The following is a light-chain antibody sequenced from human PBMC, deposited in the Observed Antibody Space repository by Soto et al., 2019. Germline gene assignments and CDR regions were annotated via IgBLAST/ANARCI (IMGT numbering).Light chain of an antibody. Sequence: QAVLTQPASVSGSPGQSITISCTGTSSDVGLYNYVSWYQHYPGKAPQLVIYDVTNRPSGVSNRFSGSKSGNTASLTISGLQAEDEADYYCSSYTSYSTLVFGGGIKLTVL. V-gene: IGLV2-14*03. CDR3: SSYTSYSTLV. J-gene: IGLJ2*01. CDR1: SSDVGLYNY. CDR2: DVT.